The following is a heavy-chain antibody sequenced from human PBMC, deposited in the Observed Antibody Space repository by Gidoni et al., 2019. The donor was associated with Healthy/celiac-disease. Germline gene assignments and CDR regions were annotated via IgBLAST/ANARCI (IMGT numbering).Heavy chain of an antibody. V-gene: IGHV3-30-3*01. D-gene: IGHD2-15*01. J-gene: IGHJ6*02. CDR1: GFTFRSYA. CDR2: ISYDGSNK. Sequence: QVQLVGSGGGVVQPGRSLRLSCAASGFTFRSYAMHWVRQAPGKGLEWVAVISYDGSNKYYADSVKGRFTISRDNSKNTLYLQMNSLRAEDTAVYYCARRPLEYCSGGSCLPGGMDVWGQGTTVTVSS. CDR3: ARRPLEYCSGGSCLPGGMDV.